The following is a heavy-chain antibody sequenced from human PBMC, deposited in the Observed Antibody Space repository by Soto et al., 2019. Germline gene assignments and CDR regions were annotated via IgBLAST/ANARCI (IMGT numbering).Heavy chain of an antibody. CDR2: IKSKGNGGTA. V-gene: IGHV3-15*01. D-gene: IGHD6-19*01. J-gene: IGHJ6*02. Sequence: GGSLRLSCAASGFTINNAWMSWVRQAPGKGLEWVGRIKSKGNGGTADYAAPVKGRFTISRDDSKNTLYLQMNSLKTEDTAVYYCTTDLYSSSLYYYYYYVMAFWGQGTTVTVSS. CDR1: GFTINNAW. CDR3: TTDLYSSSLYYYYYYVMAF.